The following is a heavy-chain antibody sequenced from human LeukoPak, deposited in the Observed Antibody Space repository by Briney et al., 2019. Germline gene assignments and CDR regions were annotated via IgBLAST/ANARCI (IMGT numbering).Heavy chain of an antibody. Sequence: GGSLRLSCAASGFTFSDYYMSWIRQAPGKGLEWVSYISSSGSTIYYTDSVKGRFTISRDNAKNSLYLQMNSLRAEDTAVYYCATNSRRANYYFDYWGQGTLVTVSP. V-gene: IGHV3-11*01. D-gene: IGHD6-13*01. CDR3: ATNSRRANYYFDY. J-gene: IGHJ4*02. CDR2: ISSSGSTI. CDR1: GFTFSDYY.